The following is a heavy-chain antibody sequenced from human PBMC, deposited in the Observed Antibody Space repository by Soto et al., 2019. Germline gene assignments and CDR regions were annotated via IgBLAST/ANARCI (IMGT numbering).Heavy chain of an antibody. CDR1: GFTFSSYG. Sequence: GGSLRLSCAASGFTFSSYGMHWVRQAPGKELEWVAVIWYDGSNKYYADSVKGRFTISRDNSKNTLYLQMNSLRAEDTAVYYCARDLVVVVYNYYYGMDVWGQGTTVTVSS. CDR3: ARDLVVVVYNYYYGMDV. D-gene: IGHD2-15*01. J-gene: IGHJ6*02. CDR2: IWYDGSNK. V-gene: IGHV3-33*01.